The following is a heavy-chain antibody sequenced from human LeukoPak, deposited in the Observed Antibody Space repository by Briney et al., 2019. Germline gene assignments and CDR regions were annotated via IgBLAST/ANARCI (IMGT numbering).Heavy chain of an antibody. J-gene: IGHJ3*02. CDR3: ARTYYYDTSSPFDI. CDR1: GFTFSSYW. D-gene: IGHD3-22*01. Sequence: GGSLRLSCAASGFTFSSYWIHWVRQAPGKGLVWVSRINGDGSSTSYADSVKGRFTISRDDAKNTLYLQMNSLRAEDTAVYYCARTYYYDTSSPFDIWGQGTMVTVSS. V-gene: IGHV3-74*01. CDR2: INGDGSST.